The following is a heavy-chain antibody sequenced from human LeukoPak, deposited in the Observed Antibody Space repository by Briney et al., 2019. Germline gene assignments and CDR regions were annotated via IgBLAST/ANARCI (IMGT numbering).Heavy chain of an antibody. J-gene: IGHJ4*02. D-gene: IGHD3-22*01. CDR2: IYYSGST. Sequence: PSQTLSLTCTVSDGSFSRSGYYWSWNRQHPGKGLEWIGNIYYSGSTYYNPSLKSRITISVDTSKNQFSLKLNSVTAADTAVYYCARSTYHYDSSGYYYYLDYWGQGTLVTVSS. CDR1: DGSFSRSGYY. V-gene: IGHV4-31*03. CDR3: ARSTYHYDSSGYYYYLDY.